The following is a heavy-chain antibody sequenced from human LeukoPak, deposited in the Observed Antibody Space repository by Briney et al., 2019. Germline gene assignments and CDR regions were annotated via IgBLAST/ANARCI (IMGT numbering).Heavy chain of an antibody. CDR2: ISSSGSTI. V-gene: IGHV3-11*01. D-gene: IGHD2-15*01. Sequence: GGSLRLSCAASGFTFSDYYMSWIRQAPGKGLEWVSYISSSGSTIYYADSVKGRFTISRDNAKNSLYLQMNSLRAEDTAVYYCASSYCSGGHCYPQQKVYYFDFWGQGTLVTVSS. J-gene: IGHJ4*02. CDR1: GFTFSDYY. CDR3: ASSYCSGGHCYPQQKVYYFDF.